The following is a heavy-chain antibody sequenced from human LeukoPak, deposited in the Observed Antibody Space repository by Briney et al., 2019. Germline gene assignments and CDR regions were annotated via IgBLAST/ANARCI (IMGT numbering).Heavy chain of an antibody. CDR1: GFTFSTYW. CDR2: INSDGSST. V-gene: IGHV3-74*01. J-gene: IGHJ4*02. Sequence: PGGSLRLSCAASGFTFSTYWMHWVRQAPGKGLVWVSRINSDGSSTSYADSVKGRFTISRDNAKTTLYLQMNSLRAEDTAVYYCPRYNWNSAPFDYWGQGTLVTVSS. CDR3: PRYNWNSAPFDY. D-gene: IGHD1-7*01.